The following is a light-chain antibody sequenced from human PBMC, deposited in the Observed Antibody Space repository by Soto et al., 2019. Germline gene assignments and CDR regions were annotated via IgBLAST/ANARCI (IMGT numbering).Light chain of an antibody. CDR1: QGISSA. CDR3: QQYNSYLLT. Sequence: AIQLTQSPSSLSASVGDRVTITCRASQGISSALAWYQQKPGKAPKLLIYDASSMESGIPSRFSGSGSGTEFTLTISSLQPEDFATYYCQQYNSYLLTFGGGTKVEIK. J-gene: IGKJ4*02. V-gene: IGKV1-13*02. CDR2: DAS.